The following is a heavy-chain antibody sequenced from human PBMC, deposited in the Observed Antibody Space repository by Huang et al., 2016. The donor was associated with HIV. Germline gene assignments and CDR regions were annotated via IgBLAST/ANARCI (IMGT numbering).Heavy chain of an antibody. CDR3: ARFVSYYYGSGSYLDAFDI. D-gene: IGHD3-10*01. J-gene: IGHJ3*02. CDR1: GFTFSTYN. Sequence: EVQLMESGGGLVQPGGSLRLSCAASGFTFSTYNINWVRQAPGEGLEWVSYITSSRGSIYYADYVKGRFTISRDKAKNSLYLQMNSLRAEDTAVYYCARFVSYYYGSGSYLDAFDIWGQGTMVTVSS. V-gene: IGHV3-48*01. CDR2: ITSSRGSI.